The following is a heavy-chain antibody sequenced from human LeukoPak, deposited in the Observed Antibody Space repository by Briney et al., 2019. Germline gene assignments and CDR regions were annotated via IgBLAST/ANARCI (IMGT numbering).Heavy chain of an antibody. D-gene: IGHD1-26*01. CDR1: EFTFSTYG. J-gene: IGHJ4*02. CDR3: ARRLMAATMQSPFDS. V-gene: IGHV3-23*01. Sequence: GGSLRLSCAASEFTFSTYGMSWVRQAPGTGLEWVSAISGGGGSTYYADSVKGRFTISRANSKNTLYLQMNSLRGEDPAVYYCARRLMAATMQSPFDSWGQGTLVPVSS. CDR2: ISGGGGST.